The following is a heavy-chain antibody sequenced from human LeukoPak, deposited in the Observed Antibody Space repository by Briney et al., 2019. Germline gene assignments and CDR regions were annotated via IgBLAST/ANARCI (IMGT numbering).Heavy chain of an antibody. CDR2: IWYDGSNK. J-gene: IGHJ4*02. D-gene: IGHD3-10*01. CDR1: GFTFSSYG. CDR3: ARGDYCGSRGDY. V-gene: IGHV3-33*01. Sequence: GGSLRLSRAASGFTFSSYGMHWVRQAPGKGLEWVAVIWYDGSNKYYADSVKGRFTISRDNSKNTLYLQMNSLRAEDTAVYYCARGDYCGSRGDYWGQGTLVTVSS.